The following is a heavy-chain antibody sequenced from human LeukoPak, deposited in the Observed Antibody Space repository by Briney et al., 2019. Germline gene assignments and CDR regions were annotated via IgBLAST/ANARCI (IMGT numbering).Heavy chain of an antibody. D-gene: IGHD6-13*01. CDR2: INPNSGDT. J-gene: IGHJ4*02. CDR1: GYTFTDYY. CDR3: ARRVKAAAGTTCYDY. Sequence: GASVKVSCKASGYTFTDYYVYWVRQAPGQGLEWMGWINPNSGDTNYAQKFQGRVTMTRDTSISTAYMDLSSLRSDDTAMYYCARRVKAAAGTTCYDYWGQGTLVTVSS. V-gene: IGHV1-2*02.